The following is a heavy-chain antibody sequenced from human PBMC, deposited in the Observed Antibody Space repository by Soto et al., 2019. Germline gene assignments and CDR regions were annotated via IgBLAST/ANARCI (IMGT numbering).Heavy chain of an antibody. V-gene: IGHV3-23*01. CDR3: LKYCSSTSCYSYYAMDV. CDR2: ISGSGGST. D-gene: IGHD2-2*01. CDR1: GFIFSSNA. Sequence: EVQLLESGGGLVQPGGSLRLSCAASGFIFSSNAMSWVCQAPGKGLEWVSSISGSGGSTYYADSVKGRFTISRDNSKNTLYLQMNSLRADDTAVYYCLKYCSSTSCYSYYAMDVWGQGTTVTVSS. J-gene: IGHJ6*02.